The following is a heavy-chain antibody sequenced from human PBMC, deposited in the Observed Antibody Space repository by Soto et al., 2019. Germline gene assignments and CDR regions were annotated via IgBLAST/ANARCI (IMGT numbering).Heavy chain of an antibody. CDR3: ARGRYCLTGRCFPNWFDS. V-gene: IGHV4-34*09. D-gene: IGHD2-15*01. CDR2: IYKSATT. J-gene: IGHJ5*01. Sequence: SETLSLTCAVYGGSFSGYYWSWIRQPPGQALEYIGYIYKSATTYYNPSFESRVAISLDTSKSQFSLTVTSVTAADTAVYFCARGRYCLTGRCFPNWFDSWGQGTLVTVSS. CDR1: GGSFSGYY.